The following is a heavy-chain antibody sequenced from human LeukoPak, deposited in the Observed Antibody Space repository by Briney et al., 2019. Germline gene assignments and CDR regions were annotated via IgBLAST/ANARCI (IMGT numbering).Heavy chain of an antibody. CDR1: GFTFSTYN. Sequence: GGSLRLSRAASGFTFSTYNMNWARQAPGKGLEWVSSITSSSTYIYYADSVKGRFTISRDNAKNSLYLQMNSLRAEDTAVYYCARDPYSGGYGDYYYYYMDLWGQGTTVTISS. J-gene: IGHJ6*03. V-gene: IGHV3-21*01. CDR3: ARDPYSGGYGDYYYYYMDL. D-gene: IGHD1-26*01. CDR2: ITSSSTYI.